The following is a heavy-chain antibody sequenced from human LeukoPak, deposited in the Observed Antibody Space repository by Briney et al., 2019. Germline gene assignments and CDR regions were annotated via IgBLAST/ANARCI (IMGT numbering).Heavy chain of an antibody. V-gene: IGHV1-2*02. J-gene: IGHJ6*02. CDR1: GYTFTVYY. D-gene: IGHD2-2*01. CDR2: INPNSGGT. Sequence: GASVTVSFKASGYTFTVYYMHWVRQAPGQGFAWMGWINPNSGGTNYAQKFQGRVTMTRDTSISTAYMELSRLRSDDTAVYYCARADYIVVVPAVTPYYYGMDVWGQGTTVTVSS. CDR3: ARADYIVVVPAVTPYYYGMDV.